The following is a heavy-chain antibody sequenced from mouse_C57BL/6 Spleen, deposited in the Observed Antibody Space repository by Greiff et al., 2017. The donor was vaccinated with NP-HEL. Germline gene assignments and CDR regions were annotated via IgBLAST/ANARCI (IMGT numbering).Heavy chain of an antibody. CDR1: GYTFTDHT. D-gene: IGHD1-1*01. J-gene: IGHJ1*03. CDR2: IYPRDGST. V-gene: IGHV1-78*01. CDR3: ARGGDYYYGSYWYFDV. Sequence: QVHVEQSDAELVKPGASVKISCKVSGYTFTDHTIHWMKQRPEQGLEWIGYIYPRDGSTKYNEKFKGKATLTADKSSSTAYMQLNSLTSEDSAVYFCARGGDYYYGSYWYFDVWGTGTTVTVSS.